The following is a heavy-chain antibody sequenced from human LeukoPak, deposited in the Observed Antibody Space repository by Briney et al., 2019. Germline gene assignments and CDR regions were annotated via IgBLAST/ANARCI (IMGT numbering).Heavy chain of an antibody. D-gene: IGHD3-3*01. CDR2: ISSSGST. CDR3: ARERASYDFWSGSPYYFDY. J-gene: IGHJ4*02. V-gene: IGHV4-61*02. CDR1: GDPISSGDYH. Sequence: PSHTLSLTCTVSGDPISSGDYHWSSIRQPAGKGLEWIGRISSSGSTSYNPSLKSRVPISVDTSKNQFSLKLSSVTAADTAVYYCARERASYDFWSGSPYYFDYWGQGTLVTVSS.